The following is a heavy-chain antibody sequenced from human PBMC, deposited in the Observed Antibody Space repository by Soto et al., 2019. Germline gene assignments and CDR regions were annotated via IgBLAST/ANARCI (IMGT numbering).Heavy chain of an antibody. J-gene: IGHJ4*02. Sequence: PGGSLRLSCAAXGFIFSTYGLHWVRQAPGKGLEWVAIISYDGSNKYYADSVKGRFTISRDNSKNTLYLQMNSLRVEDTAVYYCAKVLAPVGHALYYWGQGTLVTVSS. D-gene: IGHD2-2*01. CDR1: GFIFSTYG. V-gene: IGHV3-30*18. CDR3: AKVLAPVGHALYY. CDR2: ISYDGSNK.